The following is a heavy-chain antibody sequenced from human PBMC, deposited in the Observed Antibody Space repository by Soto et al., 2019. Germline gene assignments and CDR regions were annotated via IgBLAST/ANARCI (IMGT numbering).Heavy chain of an antibody. D-gene: IGHD3-10*01. V-gene: IGHV3-74*03. CDR1: GFTFNIYA. J-gene: IGHJ6*02. CDR3: TRVVRFGSAENSYSYGMDV. Sequence: GGSLRLSCAASGFTFNIYAMTWVRQAPGKGLVWVSRANSDGSSTTYADSVKGRFTISRDNVRNTLYLQMNSLRAEDTAVYYCTRVVRFGSAENSYSYGMDVWGQGTTVNVSS. CDR2: ANSDGSST.